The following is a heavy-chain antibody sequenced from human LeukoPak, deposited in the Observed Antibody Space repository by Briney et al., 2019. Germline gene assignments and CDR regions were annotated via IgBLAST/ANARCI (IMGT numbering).Heavy chain of an antibody. CDR2: IYHSGST. CDR3: ARGGIQLWFDAFDI. V-gene: IGHV4-4*02. D-gene: IGHD5-18*01. Sequence: PSETLSLTCAVSGGSISSSNWWSWVRQPPGKGLEWIGEIYHSGSTNYNPSLKSRVTISVDTSKNQFSLKLSSVTAADTAVYYCARGGIQLWFDAFDIWGQGTMVTVSS. CDR1: GGSISSSNW. J-gene: IGHJ3*02.